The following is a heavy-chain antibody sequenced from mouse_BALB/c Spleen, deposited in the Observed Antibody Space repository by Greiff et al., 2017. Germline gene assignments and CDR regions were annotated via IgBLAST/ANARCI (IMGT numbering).Heavy chain of an antibody. CDR1: GYTFTNYW. CDR3: ARREGLTGAFAY. D-gene: IGHD4-1*01. Sequence: QVQLQQSGAELVRPGTSVKISCKASGYTFTNYWLGWVKQRPRHGLEWIGDIYPGGGYTNYNEKFKGKATLTADTSSSTAYMQLSSLTSEDSAVYFCARREGLTGAFAYWGQGTLVTVSA. CDR2: IYPGGGYT. V-gene: IGHV1-63*02. J-gene: IGHJ3*01.